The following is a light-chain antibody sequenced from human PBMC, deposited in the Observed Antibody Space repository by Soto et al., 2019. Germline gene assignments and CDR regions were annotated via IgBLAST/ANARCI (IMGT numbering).Light chain of an antibody. CDR3: QQSNNWPKT. CDR2: DAS. CDR1: QSVNSN. Sequence: EIVMTQSPATLSVSPGETATLSCRASQSVNSNLAWYQQKPGQAPRLLISDASTRAAGLPARFSGSGSGTEFTLTISSLQSEDFAVYFCQQSNNWPKTFGQGTNVEIK. J-gene: IGKJ1*01. V-gene: IGKV3-15*01.